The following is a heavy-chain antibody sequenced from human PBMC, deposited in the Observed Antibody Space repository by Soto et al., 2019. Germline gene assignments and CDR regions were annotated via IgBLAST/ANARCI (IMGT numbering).Heavy chain of an antibody. CDR2: IIGSGGST. CDR1: GFTFNSYA. V-gene: IGHV3-23*01. D-gene: IGHD2-15*01. CDR3: AKDWSGSCYLGFCYYYGMDV. J-gene: IGHJ6*02. Sequence: HPGGSLRLSCAASGFTFNSYAMSWVRQAPGKGLEWVSTIIGSGGSTYYADSVKGRFTISRDNSKNTLYLQMNSLRAEDTAVYYCAKDWSGSCYLGFCYYYGMDVWGQGTTVTVSS.